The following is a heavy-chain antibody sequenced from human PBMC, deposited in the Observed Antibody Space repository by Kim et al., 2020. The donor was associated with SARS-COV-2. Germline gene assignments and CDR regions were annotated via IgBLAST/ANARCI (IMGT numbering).Heavy chain of an antibody. D-gene: IGHD3-22*01. Sequence: GGSLRLSCAASGFTFSSYEMNWVRQAPGKGLEWVSYISSSGSTIYYADSVKGRFTISRDNAKNSLYLQMNSLRAEDTAVYYCARDHPPETMIVVGRAFDIWGQGTMVTVSS. CDR2: ISSSGSTI. V-gene: IGHV3-48*03. CDR1: GFTFSSYE. CDR3: ARDHPPETMIVVGRAFDI. J-gene: IGHJ3*02.